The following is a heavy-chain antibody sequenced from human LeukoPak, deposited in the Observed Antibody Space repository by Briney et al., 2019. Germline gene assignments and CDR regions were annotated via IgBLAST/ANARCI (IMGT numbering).Heavy chain of an antibody. CDR1: GGTFSSYA. V-gene: IGHV1-69*05. D-gene: IGHD2-2*02. J-gene: IGHJ5*02. CDR3: ARVTGGRYCSTTSCYMRGWFDP. CDR2: IIPVFGTS. Sequence: ASVKVSCHASGGTFSSYAISWVRQAPRQALKWLGGIIPVFGTSNYTQKLQGRVTITTDESTRTDYMELSSLTSEDTAVYYCARVTGGRYCSTTSCYMRGWFDPWGQGTLVTVSS.